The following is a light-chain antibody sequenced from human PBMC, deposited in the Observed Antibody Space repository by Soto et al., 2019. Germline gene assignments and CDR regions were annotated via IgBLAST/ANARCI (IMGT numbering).Light chain of an antibody. Sequence: EIVMTQSPATLSVSPGERATLSCRASQSVGSTLAWYQQKPGQAPRLLIYGASTMATSISARFSGSGSATDFTLTISSLQSEDFAVYYCQQYNQWPITFGQGTRLEIK. CDR3: QQYNQWPIT. V-gene: IGKV3-15*01. CDR2: GAS. CDR1: QSVGST. J-gene: IGKJ5*01.